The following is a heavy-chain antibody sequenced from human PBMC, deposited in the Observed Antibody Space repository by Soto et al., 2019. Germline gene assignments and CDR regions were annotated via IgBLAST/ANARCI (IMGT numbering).Heavy chain of an antibody. Sequence: SQTLSLTCAISGDSFSSNSVAWNWIRQSPSRGLEWLGRTYYRSKWYNDYAVSVKSRITINPDTSKNQFSLQLNSVTPEDTAVYYCARWVEVSLDYFDSWGQGTPVTVS. V-gene: IGHV6-1*01. D-gene: IGHD2-15*01. J-gene: IGHJ4*02. CDR2: TYYRSKWYN. CDR1: GDSFSSNSVA. CDR3: ARWVEVSLDYFDS.